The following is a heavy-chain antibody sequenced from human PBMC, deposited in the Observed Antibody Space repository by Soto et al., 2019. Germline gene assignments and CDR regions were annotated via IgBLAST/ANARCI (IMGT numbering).Heavy chain of an antibody. CDR1: GFPVSSHH. Sequence: VGSLTGSYAACGFPVSSHHMHWVRQATGKGLEWVSAIGTAGDTYYPGSVKGRFTISRENAKNSLYLQMNSLRAEDTAVYYCARGQWLADYWGQGTLVTVSS. CDR2: IGTAGDT. D-gene: IGHD6-19*01. CDR3: ARGQWLADY. J-gene: IGHJ4*02. V-gene: IGHV3-13*01.